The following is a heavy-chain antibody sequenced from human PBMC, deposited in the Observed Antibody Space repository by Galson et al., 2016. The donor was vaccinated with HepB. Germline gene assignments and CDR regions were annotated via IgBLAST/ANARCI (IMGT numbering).Heavy chain of an antibody. CDR2: IIPLSQTP. D-gene: IGHD2-21*02. CDR1: GGTFRNFR. CDR3: ARGGPSNQALLFPEPLRT. V-gene: IGHV1-69*13. J-gene: IGHJ4*02. Sequence: SVKVSCKASGGTFRNFRIDWVRQAPGQGLEWMGGIIPLSQTPNYAQKFQVRVTITADESTSSSYMEVTRLKSEYTAVYYCARGGPSNQALLFPEPLRTWGQGTLVTVSS.